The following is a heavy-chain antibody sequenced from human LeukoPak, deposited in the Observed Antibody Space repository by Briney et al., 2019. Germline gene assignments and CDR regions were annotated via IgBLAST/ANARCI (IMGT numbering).Heavy chain of an antibody. J-gene: IGHJ4*02. V-gene: IGHV3-23*01. CDR1: RFAFSNYA. Sequence: GGSLRLSCAASRFAFSNYAMNWVRQAPGKGLEWVSTVVASGGSTYYADSVKGRFTISRDNSKNTLYLQMNGLSAEDTAVYYCAKASGSGAAEPIDYWGQGALVTVSS. CDR2: VVASGGST. D-gene: IGHD6-13*01. CDR3: AKASGSGAAEPIDY.